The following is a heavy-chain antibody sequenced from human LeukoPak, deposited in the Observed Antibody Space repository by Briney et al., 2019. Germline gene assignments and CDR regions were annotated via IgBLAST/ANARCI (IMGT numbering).Heavy chain of an antibody. V-gene: IGHV3-30*03. CDR3: ARDEGEDITIFGVVMPFDY. D-gene: IGHD3-3*01. Sequence: GRSLRLSCAASGFTFSSYGMHWVRQAPGKGLEWVAVISYDGSNKYYADSVKGRFTISRDNSKNTLYLQMNSLRAEDTAVYYCARDEGEDITIFGVVMPFDYWGQGTLVTVSS. J-gene: IGHJ4*02. CDR1: GFTFSSYG. CDR2: ISYDGSNK.